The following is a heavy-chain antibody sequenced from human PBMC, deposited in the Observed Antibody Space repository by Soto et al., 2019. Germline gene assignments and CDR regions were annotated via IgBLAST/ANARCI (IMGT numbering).Heavy chain of an antibody. CDR2: IYWDDDK. J-gene: IGHJ6*02. CDR3: AHSRCGGDCLQSYSSHYYYGMDV. CDR1: GFSLSTGGVG. V-gene: IGHV2-5*02. D-gene: IGHD2-21*02. Sequence: QITLKESGPSLVKPTQTLTLTCTFSGFSLSTGGVGVGWIRQPPGKALEWLALIYWDDDKRYSRSLRSRLTVPKDTSKDPGLLTMTNMDPVDTATYYCAHSRCGGDCLQSYSSHYYYGMDVWGQGTTVTVSS.